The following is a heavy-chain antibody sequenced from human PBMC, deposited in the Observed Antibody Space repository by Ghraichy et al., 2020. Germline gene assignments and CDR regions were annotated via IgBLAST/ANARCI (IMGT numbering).Heavy chain of an antibody. CDR2: LHAGSGNT. J-gene: IGHJ5*02. V-gene: IGHV1-3*01. Sequence: ASVKVPCKASGYTFTSYSIHWVRQAPGLGLEWVGWLHAGSGNTKYSQNFQDRVTFTRDTSASTAFMELNNVRSEDSAVYYCARGRVTKPGPPQFDPWGQGTLVTVSS. CDR3: ARGRVTKPGPPQFDP. D-gene: IGHD1/OR15-1a*01. CDR1: GYTFTSYS.